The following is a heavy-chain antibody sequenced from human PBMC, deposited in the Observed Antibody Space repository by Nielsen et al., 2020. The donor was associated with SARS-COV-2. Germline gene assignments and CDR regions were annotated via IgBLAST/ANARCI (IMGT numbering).Heavy chain of an antibody. V-gene: IGHV3-23*01. CDR2: ISGSGGST. Sequence: GSLKISCAASGFTFSSYAMSWVRQAPGKGLEWVSAISGSGGSTYYADSVKGRFTISRDNSKNTLYLQMNSLRAEDTAVYYCAKDPYSSGWYWWGFDYWGQGTLVTVSS. CDR1: GFTFSSYA. CDR3: AKDPYSSGWYWWGFDY. D-gene: IGHD6-19*01. J-gene: IGHJ4*02.